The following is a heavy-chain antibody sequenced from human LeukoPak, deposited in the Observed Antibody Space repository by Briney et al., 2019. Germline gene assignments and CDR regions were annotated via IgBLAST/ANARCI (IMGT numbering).Heavy chain of an antibody. CDR1: GFTFSDYW. V-gene: IGHV3-7*01. CDR3: ARGPVVVIAPADY. Sequence: GRSLRLSCAVSGFTFSDYWMTWVRQAPGKGLEWVANIKEDGSEKSYVDSVRGRFTISRDNAKNSLYLQMNNLRAEDTAVYYCARGPVVVIAPADYWGQGTLVTASS. CDR2: IKEDGSEK. D-gene: IGHD2-21*01. J-gene: IGHJ4*02.